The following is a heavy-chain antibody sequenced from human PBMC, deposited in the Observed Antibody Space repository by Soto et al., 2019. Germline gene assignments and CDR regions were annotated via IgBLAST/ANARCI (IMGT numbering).Heavy chain of an antibody. V-gene: IGHV3-21*01. CDR3: ARGAAAGTFDY. J-gene: IGHJ4*02. Sequence: EVQLVESGGGLVKPGGSLRLSCAASGFTFSSYSMNWVRQAPGKGLEWVSSISSSSSYIYYADSVKGRFTISRDNAKNSLYLKMNSLRAEDTAVYYCARGAAAGTFDYWGQGTLVTVSS. CDR2: ISSSSSYI. D-gene: IGHD6-13*01. CDR1: GFTFSSYS.